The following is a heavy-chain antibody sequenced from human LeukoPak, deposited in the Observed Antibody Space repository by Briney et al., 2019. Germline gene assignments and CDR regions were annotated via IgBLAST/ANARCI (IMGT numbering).Heavy chain of an antibody. D-gene: IGHD3-22*01. J-gene: IGHJ5*02. CDR1: GFTFSTYT. Sequence: PGGSLRLSCAASGFTFSTYTMNWVRQAPGKGLEWVSYISSSSSYIYYADSVKGRFTISRDNAKNSLYLQMNSLRAEDTAVYYCARIWYYYDSSGYYYPWIDPWGQGTLVTVSS. CDR2: ISSSSSYI. CDR3: ARIWYYYDSSGYYYPWIDP. V-gene: IGHV3-21*01.